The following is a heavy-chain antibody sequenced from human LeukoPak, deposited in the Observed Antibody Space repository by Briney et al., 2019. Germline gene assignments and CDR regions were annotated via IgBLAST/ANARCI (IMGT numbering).Heavy chain of an antibody. Sequence: PSETLSLTCTVSGGSINSYYWSWIRQPPGKGLEWIGYIYYSGSTNYNPSLKSRVTISVHTSKNQFSLKLSFVTAADTAVYYCARLTGYSSESWFDPWGQGTLVTVSS. J-gene: IGHJ5*02. CDR1: GGSINSYY. CDR2: IYYSGST. V-gene: IGHV4-59*01. CDR3: ARLTGYSSESWFDP. D-gene: IGHD3-9*01.